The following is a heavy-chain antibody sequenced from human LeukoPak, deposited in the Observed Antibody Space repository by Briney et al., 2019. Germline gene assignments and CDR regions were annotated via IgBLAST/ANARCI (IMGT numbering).Heavy chain of an antibody. CDR1: GGTFSSYA. J-gene: IGHJ6*02. CDR3: ARVSPSGFDWLSPMDV. Sequence: WASVKVSCKASGGTFSSYAISWVRQAPGQGLEWMGRIIPILGIANYAQKFQGRVTITADKSTSTAYMELSSLRSEDAAVYYCARVSPSGFDWLSPMDVWGQGTTVTVSS. D-gene: IGHD3-9*01. V-gene: IGHV1-69*04. CDR2: IIPILGIA.